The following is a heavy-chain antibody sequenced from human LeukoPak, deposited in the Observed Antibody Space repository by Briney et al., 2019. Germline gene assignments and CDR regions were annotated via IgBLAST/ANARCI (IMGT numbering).Heavy chain of an antibody. J-gene: IGHJ4*02. D-gene: IGHD1-26*01. V-gene: IGHV4-31*03. CDR2: IYYSGST. CDR3: AREAKVGTGNYFDY. CDR1: GGSISSGGYY. Sequence: PSQTLSLTCTVSGGSISSGGYYWSWIRQHPGKGLEWIGYIYYSGSTYYNPSLKSRVTISVDTSKNQFSLKLSSVTAADTAADTAVYFCAREAKVGTGNYFDYWGQGTLVTVSS.